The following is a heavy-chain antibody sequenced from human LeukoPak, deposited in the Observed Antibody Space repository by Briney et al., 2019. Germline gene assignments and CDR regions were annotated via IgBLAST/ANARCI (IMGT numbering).Heavy chain of an antibody. D-gene: IGHD5-18*01. V-gene: IGHV4-59*12. CDR3: AREKWIHAFDI. CDR1: GGSISSYY. CDR2: IYYSGST. J-gene: IGHJ3*02. Sequence: SETLSLTCTVSGGSISSYYWSWIRQPPGKGLGWIGYIYYSGSTNYNPSLKSRVTISVDTSKNQFSLKLSSVTAADTAVYYCAREKWIHAFDIWGQGTMVTVSS.